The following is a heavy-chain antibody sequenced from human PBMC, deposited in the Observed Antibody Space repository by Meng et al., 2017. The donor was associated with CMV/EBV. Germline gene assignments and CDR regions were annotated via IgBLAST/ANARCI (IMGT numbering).Heavy chain of an antibody. CDR2: INPNRGGT. V-gene: IGHV1-2*02. CDR1: GYTFTGYY. CDR3: ARVQMVYAGAYCGGDCYPRGDAFDI. J-gene: IGHJ3*02. Sequence: ASVKVSCKASGYTFTGYYMHWVRQAPGQGLEWMGWINPNRGGTNYAQKFQGRVTMTRDTSISTAYMELSRLRSDDTAVYYCARVQMVYAGAYCGGDCYPRGDAFDIWGQGTMVTVSS. D-gene: IGHD2-21*01.